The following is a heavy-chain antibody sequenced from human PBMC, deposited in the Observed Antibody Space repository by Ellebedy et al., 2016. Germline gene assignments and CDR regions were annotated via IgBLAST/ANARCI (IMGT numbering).Heavy chain of an antibody. CDR2: IKSKTDGGAA. CDR1: GFTFSNAW. D-gene: IGHD5-18*01. V-gene: IGHV3-15*01. J-gene: IGHJ4*02. Sequence: GGSLRFSCAASGFTFSNAWMNRVRQAPGKGLEWVGRIKSKTDGGAADYAAPVKGRFTISRDDSKNTLYLQMNSLKTEDTAVYFCTTVYRYNYDSVWGQGTLVTVSS. CDR3: TTVYRYNYDSV.